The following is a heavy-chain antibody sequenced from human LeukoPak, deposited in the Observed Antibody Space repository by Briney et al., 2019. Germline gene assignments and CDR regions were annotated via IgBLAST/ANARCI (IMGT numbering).Heavy chain of an antibody. CDR3: AKSASPLTGYYRFDY. V-gene: IGHV3-23*01. CDR2: ISDSGGYT. D-gene: IGHD3-9*01. Sequence: PGGSLRLSCAVSGFTFSSYAMSWVRQAPGKGLDCVSAISDSGGYTYYADSVKGRFTISRDNSKNTLYLQMNSLRAEDTAVYYCAKSASPLTGYYRFDYWGQGTLVTVSS. J-gene: IGHJ4*02. CDR1: GFTFSSYA.